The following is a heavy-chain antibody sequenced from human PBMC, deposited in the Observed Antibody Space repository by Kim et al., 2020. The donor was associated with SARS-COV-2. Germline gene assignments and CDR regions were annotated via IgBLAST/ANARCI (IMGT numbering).Heavy chain of an antibody. CDR3: ARGGDYYDSSGYDAFDI. J-gene: IGHJ3*02. V-gene: IGHV4-59*09. D-gene: IGHD3-22*01. Sequence: LKSRVAIAVDTSKSQFSLKLSSVTAADTAVYYCARGGDYYDSSGYDAFDIWGQGTMVTVSS.